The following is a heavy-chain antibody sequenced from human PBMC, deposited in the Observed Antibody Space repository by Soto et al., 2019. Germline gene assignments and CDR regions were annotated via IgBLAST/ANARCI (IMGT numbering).Heavy chain of an antibody. CDR1: GGTFSTYA. CDR3: ARHAGTYCFNDMDV. V-gene: IGHV1-69*12. D-gene: IGHD1-1*01. J-gene: IGHJ6*02. Sequence: QVQLVQSGAEVKKPGSSVKVSCKASGGTFSTYAISWVRQAPGQGLEWMGGVIPILGTTNNAQKFQGRVTITADESTGTAYMELSSLRSEDTAVYFCARHAGTYCFNDMDVWGHGTTVTVSS. CDR2: VIPILGTT.